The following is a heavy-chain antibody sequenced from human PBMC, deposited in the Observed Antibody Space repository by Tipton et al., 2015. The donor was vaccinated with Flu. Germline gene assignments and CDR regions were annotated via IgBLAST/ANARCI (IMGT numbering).Heavy chain of an antibody. CDR1: GYTFTSYY. CDR2: INPSGGST. Sequence: QLVQSGAEVKKPGASVKVSCKASGYTFTSYYMHWVRQAPGQGLEWMGIINPSGGSTSYAQKFQGRVAMTRDTSTSTVYMELSSLRSEDTAVYYCAREREAATSAFDIWGQGTMVTVSS. D-gene: IGHD2-15*01. V-gene: IGHV1-46*01. CDR3: AREREAATSAFDI. J-gene: IGHJ3*02.